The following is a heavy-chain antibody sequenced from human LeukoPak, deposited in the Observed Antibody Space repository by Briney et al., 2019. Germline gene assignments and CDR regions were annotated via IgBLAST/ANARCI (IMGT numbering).Heavy chain of an antibody. J-gene: IGHJ4*02. CDR1: GYTFTSYY. Sequence: WASVKVSCKASGYTFTSYYMHWVRQAPGQGLEWMGWISAYNGNTNYAQKLQGRVTMTTDTSTSTAYMELRSLRSDDTAVYYCARSDRRQYPRDYWGQGTLVTVSS. D-gene: IGHD2-2*01. CDR2: ISAYNGNT. CDR3: ARSDRRQYPRDY. V-gene: IGHV1-18*04.